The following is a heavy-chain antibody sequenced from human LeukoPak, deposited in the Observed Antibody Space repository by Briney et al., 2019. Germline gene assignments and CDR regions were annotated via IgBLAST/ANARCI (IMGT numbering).Heavy chain of an antibody. CDR2: IYTSGST. V-gene: IGHV4-4*07. Sequence: PSETLSLTCTVSGGSISSYYWSWIRQPAGKGLGWIGRIYTSGSTNYNPSLKSRVTMSVDTSKNQFSLKLSSVTAADTAVYYCARDGDRWELPDYWGQGTLVTVSS. CDR1: GGSISSYY. J-gene: IGHJ4*02. CDR3: ARDGDRWELPDY. D-gene: IGHD1-26*01.